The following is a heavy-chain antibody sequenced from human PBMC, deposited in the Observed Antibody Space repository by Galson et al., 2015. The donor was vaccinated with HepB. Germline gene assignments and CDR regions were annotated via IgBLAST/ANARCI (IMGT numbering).Heavy chain of an antibody. CDR1: GFTFSNAW. CDR3: TTDRGGDYVGYYYGMDV. V-gene: IGHV3-15*01. CDR2: IKSKTDGGTT. D-gene: IGHD4-17*01. Sequence: SLRLSCAASGFTFSNAWMSWVRQAPGKGLEWVGRIKSKTDGGTTDYAAPVKGRFTISRDDSKNTLYLQMNSLKTEDTAVYYCTTDRGGDYVGYYYGMDVWGQGTTVTVSS. J-gene: IGHJ6*02.